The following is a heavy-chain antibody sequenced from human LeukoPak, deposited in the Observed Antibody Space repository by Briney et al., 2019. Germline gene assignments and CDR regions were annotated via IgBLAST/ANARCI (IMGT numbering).Heavy chain of an antibody. Sequence: GASVKVSCKASGYTFTSYAMHWVRQAPGQRLEWMGWINAGNGNTKYSQKFQGRVTMTRNTSISTAYMELSSLRSEDTAVYYCARKVGNINYDFWSGYFFWGLNWFDPWGQGTLVTVSS. V-gene: IGHV1-3*01. J-gene: IGHJ5*02. CDR2: INAGNGNT. CDR1: GYTFTSYA. D-gene: IGHD3-3*01. CDR3: ARKVGNINYDFWSGYFFWGLNWFDP.